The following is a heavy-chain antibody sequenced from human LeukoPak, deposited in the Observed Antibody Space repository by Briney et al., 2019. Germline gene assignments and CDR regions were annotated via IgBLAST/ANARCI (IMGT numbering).Heavy chain of an antibody. CDR2: ISQNGDS. D-gene: IGHD1-1*01. Sequence: PSETLSLTCGVSGGSLSFYYWSWIRQSPGKGLEWIAEISQNGDSNYNMSLKSRVTISLDKSKNQVSLKLNSVTAADTAVYYCARVKLDQNGAWDYFDYWGQGTLVTVSS. J-gene: IGHJ4*02. CDR1: GGSLSFYY. V-gene: IGHV4-34*01. CDR3: ARVKLDQNGAWDYFDY.